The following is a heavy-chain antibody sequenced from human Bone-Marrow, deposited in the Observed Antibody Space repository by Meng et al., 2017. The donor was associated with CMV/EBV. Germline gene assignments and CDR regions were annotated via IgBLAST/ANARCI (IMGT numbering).Heavy chain of an antibody. D-gene: IGHD1-1*01. J-gene: IGHJ6*02. CDR1: GFTFDDYA. CDR2: ISWNSGSI. CDR3: AKDIGGRTTYNFYGMDV. V-gene: IGHV3-9*01. Sequence: SLKISCAASGFTFDDYAMHWVRQAPGKGLEWVSGISWNSGSIGYADSVKGRFTISRDNARNSLYLQMNSLRAEDTALYYCAKDIGGRTTYNFYGMDVWGQGTTVTVSS.